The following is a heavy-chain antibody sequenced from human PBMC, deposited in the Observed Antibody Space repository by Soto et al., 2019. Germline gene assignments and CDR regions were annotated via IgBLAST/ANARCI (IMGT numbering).Heavy chain of an antibody. Sequence: ASVKVSCKASGGTFSSYTISWVRQAPGQGLEWMGWISAYNGNTNYAQKLQGRVTMTTDTSTSTAYMELRSLRSDDTAVYYCARARIVGATRETAYWGQGTLVTVSS. CDR3: ARARIVGATRETAY. J-gene: IGHJ4*02. V-gene: IGHV1-18*01. D-gene: IGHD1-26*01. CDR2: ISAYNGNT. CDR1: GGTFSSYT.